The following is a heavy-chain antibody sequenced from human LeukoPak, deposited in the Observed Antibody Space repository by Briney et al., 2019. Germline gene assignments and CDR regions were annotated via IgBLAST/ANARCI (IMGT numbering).Heavy chain of an antibody. CDR1: GFTFSSYG. Sequence: PGGSLRLSCAASGFTFSSYGMHWVRQAPGKGLEWVAVISYDGSNKSYADSVKGRFTISRDNSKNTLYLQMNSLRAEDTAVYYCAKDPYPEYSGSYYSYFDYWGQGTLVTVSS. V-gene: IGHV3-30*18. J-gene: IGHJ4*02. CDR2: ISYDGSNK. CDR3: AKDPYPEYSGSYYSYFDY. D-gene: IGHD1-26*01.